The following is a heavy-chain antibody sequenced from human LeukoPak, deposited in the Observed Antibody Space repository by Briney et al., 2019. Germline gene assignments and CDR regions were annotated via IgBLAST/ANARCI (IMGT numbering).Heavy chain of an antibody. CDR2: IYSGGST. D-gene: IGHD3-16*01. J-gene: IGHJ3*02. CDR3: AREVGGSAFDI. CDR1: GFTVSSNY. Sequence: GGSLRLSCAASGFTVSSNYMSWVRQAPGKGLEGVSIIYSGGSTYYEDSVKGRFTISRHNSKNTLYLQMNSLRAEDTAVYYCAREVGGSAFDIWGQGTMVTVSS. V-gene: IGHV3-53*04.